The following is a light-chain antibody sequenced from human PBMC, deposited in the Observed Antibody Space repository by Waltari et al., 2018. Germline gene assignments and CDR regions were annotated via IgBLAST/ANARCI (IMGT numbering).Light chain of an antibody. CDR2: GAS. CDR3: QHYVRLPAT. CDR1: QSVSRA. J-gene: IGKJ1*01. V-gene: IGKV3-20*01. Sequence: EIVLTQSPGSLSSSPGERVTLSCRARQSVSRALAWYQQKPGQAPRLLIFGASNRATGIPDRFSGSGSETDFSLTISRLEPEDFAVYYCQHYVRLPATFGRGTKVGIK.